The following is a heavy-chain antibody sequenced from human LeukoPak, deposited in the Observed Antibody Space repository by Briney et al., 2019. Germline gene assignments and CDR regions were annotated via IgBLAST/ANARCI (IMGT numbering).Heavy chain of an antibody. CDR3: ARLYLPATRFDY. D-gene: IGHD5-24*01. V-gene: IGHV3-23*01. Sequence: GGSLRLSCAASGFTFSSYAMSWVRQAPGKGLEWVSSISGSGGSTFFADSVKGRFTISRDNSRNTLYLHMNSLRAEDTAVYYCARLYLPATRFDYWGQGTLVTVSS. CDR1: GFTFSSYA. CDR2: ISGSGGST. J-gene: IGHJ4*02.